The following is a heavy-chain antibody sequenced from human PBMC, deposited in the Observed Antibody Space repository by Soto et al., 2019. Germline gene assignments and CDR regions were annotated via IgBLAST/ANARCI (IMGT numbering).Heavy chain of an antibody. D-gene: IGHD3-3*01. V-gene: IGHV3-49*03. J-gene: IGHJ5*02. CDR2: IRSKAYGGTT. CDR1: GFTFGDYA. Sequence: GGSLRLSCTASGFTFGDYAMSWFRQAPGKGLEWVGFIRSKAYGGTTEYAASVKGRFTISRDDSKSIAYLQMNSLKTEDTAVYYCTRAPEYYDFWSGSINWFDPWGQGTLVTVSS. CDR3: TRAPEYYDFWSGSINWFDP.